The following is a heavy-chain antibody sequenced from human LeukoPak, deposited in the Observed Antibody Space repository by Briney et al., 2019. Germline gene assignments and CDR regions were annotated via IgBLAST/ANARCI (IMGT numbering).Heavy chain of an antibody. CDR2: ISAYNGNT. Sequence: ASVKVSCKASGYTFTSHGISWVRQAPGQGLEWMGWISAYNGNTNYAQKLQGRVTMTTDTSTSTAYMELRSLRSEDTAVYYCARGPLSMIVVVITLDYWGQGTLVTVSS. J-gene: IGHJ4*02. CDR3: ARGPLSMIVVVITLDY. V-gene: IGHV1-18*01. D-gene: IGHD3-22*01. CDR1: GYTFTSHG.